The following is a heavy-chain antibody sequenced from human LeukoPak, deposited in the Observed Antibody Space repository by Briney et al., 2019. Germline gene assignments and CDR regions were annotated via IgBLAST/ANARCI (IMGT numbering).Heavy chain of an antibody. Sequence: SETLSLTCTVSGGSISSGSYYWSWIRQPAGKGLEWIGRIYTSGSTNYNPSLKSRVTISVDTSKNQFSLKLSSVTAADTAVYYCARDLYDSSGYYSPWGQGTLVTVSS. J-gene: IGHJ5*02. D-gene: IGHD3-22*01. CDR2: IYTSGST. CDR3: ARDLYDSSGYYSP. V-gene: IGHV4-61*02. CDR1: GGSISSGSYY.